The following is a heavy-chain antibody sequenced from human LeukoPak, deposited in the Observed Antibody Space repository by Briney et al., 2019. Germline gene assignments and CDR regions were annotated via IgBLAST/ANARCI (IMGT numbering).Heavy chain of an antibody. CDR1: GGSISSYY. Sequence: PSETLSLTCTVSGGSISSYYWSWIRQPAGKGLEWIGRIYTSGSTNYNPSLKSRVTMSVDTSKNQFSLKLSSVTAADTAVYYCARDRGYSYAKKSSEYYYMDVWGKGTTVTISS. V-gene: IGHV4-4*07. D-gene: IGHD5-18*01. J-gene: IGHJ6*03. CDR3: ARDRGYSYAKKSSEYYYMDV. CDR2: IYTSGST.